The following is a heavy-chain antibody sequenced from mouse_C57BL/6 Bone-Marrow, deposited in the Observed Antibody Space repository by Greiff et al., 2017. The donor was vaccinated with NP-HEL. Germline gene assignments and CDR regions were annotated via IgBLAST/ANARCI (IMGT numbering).Heavy chain of an antibody. J-gene: IGHJ3*01. D-gene: IGHD2-3*01. CDR1: GYTFTSYW. CDR2: IDPSDSYT. V-gene: IGHV1-59*01. CDR3: ARSYDGVFAY. Sequence: QVQLKQSGAELVRPGTSVKLSCKASGYTFTSYWMHWVKQRPGQGLEWIGVIDPSDSYTNYNQKFKGKATLTVDTSSSTAYMQHISLTSEDSAVYYCARSYDGVFAYWGQGTLVTVSA.